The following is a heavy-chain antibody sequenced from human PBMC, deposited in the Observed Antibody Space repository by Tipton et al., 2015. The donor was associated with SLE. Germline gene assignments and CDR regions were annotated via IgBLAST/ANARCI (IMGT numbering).Heavy chain of an antibody. CDR1: GFSFSDYV. CDR3: AREEYQLLGGTIDY. D-gene: IGHD2-2*01. CDR2: ISYDGSNK. J-gene: IGHJ4*02. Sequence: SLRLSCAASGFSFSDYVMHWVRQAPGKGLEWVAVISYDGSNKYYADSVKGRFTISRDNSKNTLYLQMNSLRAEDTAAYYCAREEYQLLGGTIDYWGQGTLVTVSS. V-gene: IGHV3-30*06.